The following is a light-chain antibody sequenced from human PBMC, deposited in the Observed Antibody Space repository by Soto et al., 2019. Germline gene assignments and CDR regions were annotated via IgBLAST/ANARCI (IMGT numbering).Light chain of an antibody. V-gene: IGKV3-20*01. Sequence: EIVLTQSPATLSLSPGESATLSCRASQTLSNSFIAWYQQKPGQAPRLLMYDASTRATGIPDRFSGSGSGTDFTLTISTLEPEDFAVYYCQQYGSSPWTVGQGAKVEIK. CDR1: QTLSNSF. J-gene: IGKJ1*01. CDR2: DAS. CDR3: QQYGSSPWT.